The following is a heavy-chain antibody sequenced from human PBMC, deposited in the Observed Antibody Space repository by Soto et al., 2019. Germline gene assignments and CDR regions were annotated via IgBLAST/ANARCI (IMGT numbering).Heavy chain of an antibody. CDR3: AKDQSRLLWFGDTPPDYYYYMDV. D-gene: IGHD3-10*01. J-gene: IGHJ6*03. V-gene: IGHV3-23*01. CDR2: ISGSGGST. CDR1: GFTFSSYA. Sequence: GGSLRLSCAASGFTFSSYAMSWVRQAPGKGLEWVSAISGSGGSTYYADSVKGRFTIPRDNSKNTLDLQMNSLRAEDKAVYYCAKDQSRLLWFGDTPPDYYYYMDVWGKGTTVTVSS.